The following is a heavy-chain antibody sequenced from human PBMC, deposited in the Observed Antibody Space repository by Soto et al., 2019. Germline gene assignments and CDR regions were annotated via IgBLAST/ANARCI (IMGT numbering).Heavy chain of an antibody. J-gene: IGHJ6*03. CDR1: GFTFSSYS. D-gene: IGHD3-16*01. CDR2: ISSSSSYI. V-gene: IGHV3-21*01. CDR3: ARDFTWGAGGNYYYMDV. Sequence: EVQLVESGGGLVKPGGSLRLSCAASGFTFSSYSMNWVRQAPGKGLEWVSSISSSSSYIYYADSVKGRFTISRDNAKNSLYLQMNSRRAEDTAVYYGARDFTWGAGGNYYYMDVWGQGTTVTVSS.